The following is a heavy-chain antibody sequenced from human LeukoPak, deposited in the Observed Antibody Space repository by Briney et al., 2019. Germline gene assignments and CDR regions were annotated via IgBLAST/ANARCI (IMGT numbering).Heavy chain of an antibody. Sequence: SETLSLTCTVSGGSISSGSYYWSWIRQPAGKGLEWIGRICTSGSTNYNPSLKSRVTISVDTSKNQFSLKLSSVTAADTAVYYCAREYYYDSSGSPGVDYWGQGTLVTVSS. V-gene: IGHV4-61*02. J-gene: IGHJ4*02. CDR3: AREYYYDSSGSPGVDY. CDR1: GGSISSGSYY. D-gene: IGHD3-22*01. CDR2: ICTSGST.